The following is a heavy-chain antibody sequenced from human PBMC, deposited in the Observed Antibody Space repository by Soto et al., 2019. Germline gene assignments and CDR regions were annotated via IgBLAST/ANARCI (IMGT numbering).Heavy chain of an antibody. CDR2: ISGSGGST. CDR1: GFTFSSYA. J-gene: IGHJ4*02. V-gene: IGHV3-23*01. CDR3: AKAAGVVVVVAATFTDY. Sequence: PGGSLRLSCAASGFTFSSYAMSWVRQAPGKGLEWVSAISGSGGSTYYADSVKGRFTISRDNSKNTLYLQMNSLRAEDTAVYYCAKAAGVVVVVAATFTDYWGQGTLVTVSS. D-gene: IGHD2-15*01.